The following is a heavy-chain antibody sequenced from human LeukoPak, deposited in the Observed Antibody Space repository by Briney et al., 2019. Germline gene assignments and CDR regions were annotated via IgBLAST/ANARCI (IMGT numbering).Heavy chain of an antibody. J-gene: IGHJ4*02. D-gene: IGHD5-18*01. V-gene: IGHV4-61*02. CDR3: ARAVRGYSYTFDY. CDR2: IYTSGST. Sequence: TLSLTCTVSGGSISSGSYYWSWIRQPAGKGLEWIGRIYTSGSTNYNPSLKSRVTISVDTSKNQFSLKLSSVTAADTAVYYCARAVRGYSYTFDYWGQGTLVTVSS. CDR1: GGSISSGSYY.